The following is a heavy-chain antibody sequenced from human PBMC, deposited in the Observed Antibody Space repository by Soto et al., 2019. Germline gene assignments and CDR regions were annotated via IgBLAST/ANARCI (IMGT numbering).Heavy chain of an antibody. D-gene: IGHD3-10*01. CDR2: IVPTLHVT. CDR1: GGTSAIYT. V-gene: IGHV1-69*08. CDR3: TTEKFGAGRVDVRY. Sequence: QVQVVQSGAEVKRPGSSLKVSCETSGGTSAIYTITWMRQAPGQGLQWMGRIVPTLHVTNYAQEFQGRLTITAGTSTTTVHMELSSRTSEDAAVYYCTTEKFGAGRVDVRYWGQGTLVSVSS. J-gene: IGHJ4*02.